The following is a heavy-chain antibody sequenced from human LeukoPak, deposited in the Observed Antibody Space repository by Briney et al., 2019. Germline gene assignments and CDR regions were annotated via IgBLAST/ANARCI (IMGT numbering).Heavy chain of an antibody. V-gene: IGHV1-3*03. CDR2: INGGKGNT. Sequence: GASVKVSCKTSGYTFISYAIHWVRQAPGQRLEWMGWINGGKGNTKYSREFQGRITITRDTSATTAYMELSSLRSEDMAVYYCARADSWGSETFARPPDYWGQGTLVTVSS. D-gene: IGHD3-10*01. J-gene: IGHJ4*02. CDR3: ARADSWGSETFARPPDY. CDR1: GYTFISYA.